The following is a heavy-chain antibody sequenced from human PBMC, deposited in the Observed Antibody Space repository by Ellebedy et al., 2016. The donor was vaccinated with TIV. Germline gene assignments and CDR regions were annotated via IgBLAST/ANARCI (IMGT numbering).Heavy chain of an antibody. Sequence: AASVKVSCKASGGTFGHHSINWARQAPGQGLVWMGGILPIFGTPYYAQNFQARATITAAESSSTAYLEVASLQSEDAAVYYCARGPYCSSPSCPPPTSFDPWGQGTLVTVSS. CDR2: ILPIFGTP. D-gene: IGHD2-2*01. J-gene: IGHJ5*02. CDR1: GGTFGHHS. V-gene: IGHV1-69*13. CDR3: ARGPYCSSPSCPPPTSFDP.